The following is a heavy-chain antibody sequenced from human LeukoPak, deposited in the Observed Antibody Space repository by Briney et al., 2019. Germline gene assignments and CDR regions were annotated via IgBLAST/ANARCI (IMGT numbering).Heavy chain of an antibody. J-gene: IGHJ6*03. CDR1: GGSISSHY. CDR2: IYYSVRT. D-gene: IGHD5-24*01. Sequence: PSETLSLTCAVSGGSISSHYWSWIRQPPGKGLEWIGYIYYSVRTNYNPSLKSRVTISVDMPNNQFSLKMSSVTAADTAVYYCARTGDGYNYYNYYYMDVWGKGTTVTVTS. V-gene: IGHV4-59*11. CDR3: ARTGDGYNYYNYYYMDV.